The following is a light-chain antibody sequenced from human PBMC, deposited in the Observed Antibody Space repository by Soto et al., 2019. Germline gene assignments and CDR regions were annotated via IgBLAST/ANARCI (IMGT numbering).Light chain of an antibody. CDR2: GAS. CDR3: QQYGNSPQT. V-gene: IGKV3-20*01. Sequence: EIVLTQSPGTLSLSPVERATLSFRASQSVTSNCLVWYQQKPGQAPRLLIYGASSRATGIPDRFSGSGSGTDFTLTINRLESEDFAVYYCQQYGNSPQTFGQGTKVDIK. J-gene: IGKJ1*01. CDR1: QSVTSNC.